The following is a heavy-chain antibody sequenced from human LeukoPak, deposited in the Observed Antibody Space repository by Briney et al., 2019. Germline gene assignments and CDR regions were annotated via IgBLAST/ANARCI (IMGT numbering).Heavy chain of an antibody. CDR2: INHSGST. Sequence: SETLSLTRAVYGGSFSGYYWSWIRQPPGKGLEWIGDINHSGSTNYNPSIKSRVTISVDTTNNQFALKPSSVTAADPAVYYSARHGRGYSYGLNYGGQGTLVTVSS. D-gene: IGHD5-18*01. V-gene: IGHV4-34*01. CDR3: ARHGRGYSYGLNY. J-gene: IGHJ4*02. CDR1: GGSFSGYY.